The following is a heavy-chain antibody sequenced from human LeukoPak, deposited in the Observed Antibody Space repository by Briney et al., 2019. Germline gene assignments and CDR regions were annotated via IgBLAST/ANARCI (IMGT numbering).Heavy chain of an antibody. CDR2: TNQDGSVK. CDR1: GFTFNTFW. D-gene: IGHD5-18*01. J-gene: IGHJ4*02. Sequence: GGSLRLSCKASGFTFNTFWMAWVRQAPGKGLEWVSNTNQDGSVKFYVDSVRDRFAVSRDNAQRSLFLQMNSLRAEDTAVYYCARDLSMLVDTAMVNPPDYWGQGTLVTVSS. V-gene: IGHV3-7*01. CDR3: ARDLSMLVDTAMVNPPDY.